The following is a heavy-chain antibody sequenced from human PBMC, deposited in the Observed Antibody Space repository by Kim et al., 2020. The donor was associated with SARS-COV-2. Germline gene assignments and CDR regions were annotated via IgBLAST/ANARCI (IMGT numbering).Heavy chain of an antibody. V-gene: IGHV3-23*01. CDR3: AKDIFRWALDM. J-gene: IGHJ3*02. D-gene: IGHD2-21*01. Sequence: GGSLRLSCAASGFTFRDNAMRWVRQAPGKGLEWVAASGGTAGGTNYADSVKGRFTISRDNSKNTLYLEMNSLRADDTAVYYCAKDIFRWALDMWGQGTMVSVSS. CDR1: GFTFRDNA. CDR2: SGGTAGGT.